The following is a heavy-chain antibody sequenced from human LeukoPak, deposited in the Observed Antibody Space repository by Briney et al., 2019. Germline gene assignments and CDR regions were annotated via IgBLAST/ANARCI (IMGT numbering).Heavy chain of an antibody. CDR3: ARAKGIFDPFDY. J-gene: IGHJ4*02. CDR1: GFTISSYW. Sequence: GGSLRLSCSASGFTISSYWMHWVRQAPGKGLVWVSRINTDGSSTSYADSVKGRFTISRDNAKNTLYLQMNSLRAEDTAVYYCARAKGIFDPFDYWGQGTLVTVSS. CDR2: INTDGSST. V-gene: IGHV3-74*01. D-gene: IGHD3-3*01.